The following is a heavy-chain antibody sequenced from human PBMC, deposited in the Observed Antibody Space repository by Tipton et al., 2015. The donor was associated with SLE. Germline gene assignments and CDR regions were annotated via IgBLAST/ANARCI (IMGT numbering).Heavy chain of an antibody. V-gene: IGHV1-18*01. CDR2: ISAYNGNT. CDR3: ARANYGCRSGSLACYIMGF. J-gene: IGHJ6*01. Sequence: QVQLVQSGAEVKKPGASVKVSCKASGYTFTSYGISWVRQAPGQGLEWMGWISAYNGNTNYAQKLQGRVTMTTDTSTSTAYMELRSLRSDDTAVYYGARANYGCRSGSLACYIMGFWGKGRTLRVSA. D-gene: IGHD3-22*01. CDR1: GYTFTSYG.